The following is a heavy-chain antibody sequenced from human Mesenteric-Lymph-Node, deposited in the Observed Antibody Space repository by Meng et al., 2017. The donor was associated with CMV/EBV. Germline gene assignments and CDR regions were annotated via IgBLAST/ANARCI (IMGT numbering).Heavy chain of an antibody. Sequence: SETLSLTCTVSGGSISSYYWTWIRQVPGKGLEWLGYIYYTGSPHYNPSLKSRVTISVDTSKNQFSLKLSSVTAADTAVYYCARSLVPAAIPRHYYYYYGMDVWGQGTTVTVSS. V-gene: IGHV4-59*12. CDR3: ARSLVPAAIPRHYYYYYGMDV. CDR2: IYYTGSP. J-gene: IGHJ6*02. D-gene: IGHD2-2*01. CDR1: GGSISSYY.